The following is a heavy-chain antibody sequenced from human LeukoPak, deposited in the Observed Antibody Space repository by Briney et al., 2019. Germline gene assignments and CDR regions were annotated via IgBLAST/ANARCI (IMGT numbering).Heavy chain of an antibody. V-gene: IGHV3-30-3*01. D-gene: IGHD5-12*01. J-gene: IGHJ5*02. Sequence: GGSLILSCAASGFTFSSYAMHWVRQAPGKGLEWVAVISYDGSNKYYADSVKGRFTISRDNSKNTLYLQMNSLRAEDTAVYYCVRALYNSGQLDPWGQGTLVTVSS. CDR2: ISYDGSNK. CDR3: VRALYNSGQLDP. CDR1: GFTFSSYA.